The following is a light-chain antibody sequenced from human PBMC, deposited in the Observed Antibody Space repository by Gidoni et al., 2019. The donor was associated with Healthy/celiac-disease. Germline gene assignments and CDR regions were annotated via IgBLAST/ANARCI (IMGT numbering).Light chain of an antibody. V-gene: IGLV2-14*01. CDR1: SSDVGGYNY. CDR3: SSYTSSSTPV. CDR2: EVS. Sequence: QSALTQPASVSRSPGQSITISCTGTSSDVGGYNYVSWYQQHPGKAPKLMIYEVSNRPSGVSNRVSGSKSGNTASLTISGIQAEDEADYYCSSYTSSSTPVFGGGTKLTVL. J-gene: IGLJ3*02.